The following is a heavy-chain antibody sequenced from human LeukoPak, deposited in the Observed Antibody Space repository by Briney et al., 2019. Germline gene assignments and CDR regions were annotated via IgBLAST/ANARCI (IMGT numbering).Heavy chain of an antibody. CDR3: ARDHYYYDSSGYYYANWFDP. CDR2: IYTSGST. Sequence: PSQTLSLTCTVSGGSISSGSYYWSWIRQPAGKGLEWVGRIYTSGSTNYNPSLKSRVTISVDTSKNQFSLKLSSVTAADTAVYYCARDHYYYDSSGYYYANWFDPWGQGTLVTVSS. J-gene: IGHJ5*02. D-gene: IGHD3-22*01. V-gene: IGHV4-61*02. CDR1: GGSISSGSYY.